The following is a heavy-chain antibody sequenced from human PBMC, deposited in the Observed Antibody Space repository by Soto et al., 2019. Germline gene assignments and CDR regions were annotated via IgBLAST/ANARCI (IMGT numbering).Heavy chain of an antibody. Sequence: GGSVKVSCKASGYTFTSYGISWVRQAPGQGLEWMGWISAYNGNTNYAQKLQGRVTMTTDTSTSTAYMELRSLRSDDTAVYYCARAKPITTRPGLGYYGSGSYSADYYYGMDVWGQGTTVTISS. CDR1: GYTFTSYG. D-gene: IGHD3-10*01. CDR2: ISAYNGNT. V-gene: IGHV1-18*04. J-gene: IGHJ6*02. CDR3: ARAKPITTRPGLGYYGSGSYSADYYYGMDV.